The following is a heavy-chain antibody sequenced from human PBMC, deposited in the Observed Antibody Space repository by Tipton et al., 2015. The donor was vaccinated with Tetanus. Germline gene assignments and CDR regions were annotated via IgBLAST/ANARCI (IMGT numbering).Heavy chain of an antibody. J-gene: IGHJ3*02. D-gene: IGHD3-10*01. Sequence: PGLVKPSETLSLTCSVSGGSINNTGYYWNWIRQVPGKGLEWIGYTHHSGNTNYNPSLSGRVTTSVDTSKNQFSLKMSSVTAADTAVYYCARWGDASGSTNLYAFDIWGQGTMVSVSS. CDR3: ARWGDASGSTNLYAFDI. CDR1: GGSINNTGYY. V-gene: IGHV4-61*08. CDR2: THHSGNT.